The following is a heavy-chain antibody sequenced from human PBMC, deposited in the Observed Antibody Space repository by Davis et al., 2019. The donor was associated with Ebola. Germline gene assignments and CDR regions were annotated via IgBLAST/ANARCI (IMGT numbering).Heavy chain of an antibody. D-gene: IGHD1-26*01. CDR2: IRSKANSYAT. V-gene: IGHV3-73*01. CDR3: ISSHSGSYGVDY. CDR1: GFTFSGSA. J-gene: IGHJ4*02. Sequence: GGSLRLSCAASGFTFSGSAMHWVRQASGKGLEWVGRIRSKANSYATAYAASVKGRFTISRDDSKNTAYLQMNSLKTEDTAVYYCISSHSGSYGVDYWGQGTLVTVSS.